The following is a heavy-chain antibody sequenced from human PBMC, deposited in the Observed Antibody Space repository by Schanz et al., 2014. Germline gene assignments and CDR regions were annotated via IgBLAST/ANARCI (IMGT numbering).Heavy chain of an antibody. Sequence: EVQLLESGGGLVQPGGSLRLSCEASGFTFSSFAMSWVRQAPGKGLEWVANIKQDGSEKFYVDSVKGRFTISRDNAKNALYLQMNSLRVEDTAVYYCARDPNSVNEIDYWGQGTLVTVSS. J-gene: IGHJ4*02. CDR2: IKQDGSEK. CDR3: ARDPNSVNEIDY. V-gene: IGHV3-7*03. D-gene: IGHD5-12*01. CDR1: GFTFSSFA.